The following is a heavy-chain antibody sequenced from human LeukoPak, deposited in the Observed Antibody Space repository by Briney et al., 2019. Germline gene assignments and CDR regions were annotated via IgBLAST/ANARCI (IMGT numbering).Heavy chain of an antibody. CDR3: ARGDYGDHYSFDLDY. CDR1: GFTFYDYG. D-gene: IGHD4-17*01. CDR2: IYWNGGST. Sequence: PGGAPRISCAASGFTFYDYGMSWVRPAPGKGLEWVSGIYWNGGSTGYADSVKGRFTISRDNAKNSLYLQMNSLRAEDTALYYCARGDYGDHYSFDLDYWGQGTLVTVSS. V-gene: IGHV3-20*04. J-gene: IGHJ4*02.